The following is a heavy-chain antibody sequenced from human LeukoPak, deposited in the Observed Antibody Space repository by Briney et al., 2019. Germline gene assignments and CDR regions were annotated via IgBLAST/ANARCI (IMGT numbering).Heavy chain of an antibody. CDR2: IIPIFGTA. V-gene: IGHV1-69*13. CDR1: GGTFSSYA. Sequence: SVKVSCKASGGTFSSYAISWVRQAPGQGLEWMGGIIPIFGTANYAQKFQGRVTITADESTSTAYTELSSLRSEDTAVYYCARDRFEGYYGMDVWGQGTTVTVSS. J-gene: IGHJ6*02. CDR3: ARDRFEGYYGMDV. D-gene: IGHD3-16*01.